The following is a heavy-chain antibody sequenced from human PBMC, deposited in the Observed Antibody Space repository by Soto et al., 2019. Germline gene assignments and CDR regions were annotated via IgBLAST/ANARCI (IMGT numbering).Heavy chain of an antibody. J-gene: IGHJ4*02. V-gene: IGHV4-31*03. Sequence: SETLSLTCTVSGGSISSGGYYWSWIRQHPGKGLEWIGYIYYSGSTYYNPSLKSRVTISVDTSKNQFSLKLSSVTAADTAVYYCAREVLRFLDSWGQGTLVTVSS. CDR3: AREVLRFLDS. D-gene: IGHD3-3*01. CDR1: GGSISSGGYY. CDR2: IYYSGST.